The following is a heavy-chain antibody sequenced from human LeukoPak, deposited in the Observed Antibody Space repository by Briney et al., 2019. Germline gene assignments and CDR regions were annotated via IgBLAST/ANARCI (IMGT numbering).Heavy chain of an antibody. Sequence: SETLSLTCTVSGDSISRSSYYWAWIRQPPGKGLEWIGSIYYSGSTYYNPSLKSRVTISVDTSKNQLSLKVSSVTAADTAVYYCARHRRSTTGSEEYDYWGQGTLVTVSS. J-gene: IGHJ4*02. D-gene: IGHD2-8*02. CDR2: IYYSGST. V-gene: IGHV4-39*01. CDR3: ARHRRSTTGSEEYDY. CDR1: GDSISRSSYY.